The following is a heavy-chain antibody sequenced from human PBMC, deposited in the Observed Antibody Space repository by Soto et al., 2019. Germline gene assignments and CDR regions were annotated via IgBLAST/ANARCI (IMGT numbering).Heavy chain of an antibody. J-gene: IGHJ4*02. V-gene: IGHV1-18*01. Sequence: ASVKVSCKASGYTFTSYGISWVRQAPGQGLEWMGWISAYNGNTNYAQKLQGRVTMTTDTSTSTAYMELRSLRSDDTAVYYCARDWPSARVRLLFPLDYWGQGTLVTVSS. D-gene: IGHD3-3*01. CDR2: ISAYNGNT. CDR1: GYTFTSYG. CDR3: ARDWPSARVRLLFPLDY.